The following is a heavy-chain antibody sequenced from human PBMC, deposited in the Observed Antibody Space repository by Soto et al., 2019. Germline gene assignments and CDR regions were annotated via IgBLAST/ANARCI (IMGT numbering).Heavy chain of an antibody. CDR1: GFTFSSYA. J-gene: IGHJ5*02. V-gene: IGHV3-30-3*01. CDR2: ISYDGSNK. CDR3: ARDPYLGIAVAGTYWFDP. Sequence: PGGSLRLSCAASGFTFSSYAMHWVRQAPGKGLEWVAVISYDGSNKYYADSVKGRFTISRDNSKNTLYLQMNSLRAEDTAVYYCARDPYLGIAVAGTYWFDPWGQGTLVTVSS. D-gene: IGHD6-19*01.